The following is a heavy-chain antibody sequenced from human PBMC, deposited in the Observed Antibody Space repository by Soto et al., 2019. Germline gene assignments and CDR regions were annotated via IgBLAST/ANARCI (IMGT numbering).Heavy chain of an antibody. J-gene: IGHJ4*02. V-gene: IGHV1-8*01. Sequence: QVQLVQSGAELKKPGASVKVSGKASGYTFSHSDMNWVRQATGQGPEWIGWVNPTNGDTGYAQKIQGLVTLTTDISTTTAYMELTSLRSEDTAIYYCAKVSRKGSAIDFDYWGQGTLISVSS. CDR1: GYTFSHSD. CDR3: AKVSRKGSAIDFDY. D-gene: IGHD3-10*01. CDR2: VNPTNGDT.